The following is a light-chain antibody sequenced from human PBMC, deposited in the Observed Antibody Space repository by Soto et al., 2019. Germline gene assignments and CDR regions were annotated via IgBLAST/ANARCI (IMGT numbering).Light chain of an antibody. V-gene: IGKV1-39*01. CDR2: AAS. CDR3: QQYNNWPPKT. Sequence: DIQMTQSPSSLSASVGDRVTITCRASQSISSYLNWYQQKPGKAPKLLIYAASSLQSGVPARFSGSGSGTEFTLTISSLQSEDLAVYYCQQYNNWPPKTFGQGTKVDIK. J-gene: IGKJ1*01. CDR1: QSISSY.